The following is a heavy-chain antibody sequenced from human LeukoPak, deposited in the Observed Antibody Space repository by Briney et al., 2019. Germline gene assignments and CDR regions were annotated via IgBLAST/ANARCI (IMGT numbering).Heavy chain of an antibody. Sequence: GGSLRLSCAASGFTFSSYAMHWVRQAPGKGLEWVAVISYDGSNKYYADSVKGRFTISRDNSKNTLYVQMNNLRAEDTAVYYCARDVYGDRNWFDPWGQGTLVTVSS. CDR3: ARDVYGDRNWFDP. D-gene: IGHD4-17*01. J-gene: IGHJ5*02. CDR2: ISYDGSNK. CDR1: GFTFSSYA. V-gene: IGHV3-30*04.